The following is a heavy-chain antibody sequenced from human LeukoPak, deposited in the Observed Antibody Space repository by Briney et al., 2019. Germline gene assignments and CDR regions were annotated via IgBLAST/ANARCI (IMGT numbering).Heavy chain of an antibody. Sequence: PGRSLRLSCAASGFTFSSYAMHWVRQAPGKGLEWVAVISYDGSNKYYADSVKGRFTISRDNSKNTLYLQMNSLRAEDTAVYYCARAQWFHAFDIWGQGTMVTVSS. CDR2: ISYDGSNK. J-gene: IGHJ3*02. V-gene: IGHV3-30*04. D-gene: IGHD3-22*01. CDR1: GFTFSSYA. CDR3: ARAQWFHAFDI.